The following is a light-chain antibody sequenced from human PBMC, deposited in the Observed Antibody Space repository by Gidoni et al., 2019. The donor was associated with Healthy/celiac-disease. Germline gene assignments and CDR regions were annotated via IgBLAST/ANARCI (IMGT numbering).Light chain of an antibody. J-gene: IGKJ4*01. CDR1: QSISSY. CDR3: QQSYSTPLT. V-gene: IGKV1-39*01. CDR2: AAS. Sequence: DIPMTQSPSSLSASVGDRVTITCRASQSISSYLNWYQQKPGKAPKLLIYAASSFQSGVPSRFSGSGSGIDFTLTISSLQPEEVATYYCQQSYSTPLTFGGGTKVEIK.